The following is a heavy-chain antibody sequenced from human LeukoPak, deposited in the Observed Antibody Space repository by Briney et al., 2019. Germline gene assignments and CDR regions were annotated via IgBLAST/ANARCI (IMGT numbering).Heavy chain of an antibody. Sequence: GASVKVSCKASGGTFSSYAISWVRQAPGQGLEWMGWISAYNGNTNYAQKLQGRVTMTTDTSTSTAYMELRSLRSDDTAVYYCARDREDTMVRGVISGGSDYWGQGTLVTVSS. CDR1: GGTFSSYA. D-gene: IGHD3-10*01. CDR2: ISAYNGNT. V-gene: IGHV1-18*01. CDR3: ARDREDTMVRGVISGGSDY. J-gene: IGHJ4*02.